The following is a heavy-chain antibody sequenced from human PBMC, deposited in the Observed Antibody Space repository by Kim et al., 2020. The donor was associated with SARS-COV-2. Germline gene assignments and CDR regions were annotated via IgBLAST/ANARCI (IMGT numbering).Heavy chain of an antibody. J-gene: IGHJ3*02. Sequence: YTPSLKSRVTISVDTSKNQFSLKLSSVTAADTAVYYCATQIPGSRGAFDIWGQGTMVTVSS. D-gene: IGHD2-15*01. V-gene: IGHV4-4*09. CDR3: ATQIPGSRGAFDI.